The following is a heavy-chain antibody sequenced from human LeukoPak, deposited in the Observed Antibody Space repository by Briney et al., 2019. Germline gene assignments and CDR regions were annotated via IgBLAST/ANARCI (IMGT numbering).Heavy chain of an antibody. CDR1: GFTFSSYG. D-gene: IGHD1-26*01. CDR3: AKDSGSYYKYFDY. V-gene: IGHV3-30*02. CDR2: IRYDGSNK. Sequence: GGSLRLSCAASGFTFSSYGIHWVRQAPGKGLEWVAFIRYDGSNKYYADSVKGRFTISRDNSKNTLYLQMNSLRAEDTAVYYCAKDSGSYYKYFDYWGQGTLVTVSS. J-gene: IGHJ4*02.